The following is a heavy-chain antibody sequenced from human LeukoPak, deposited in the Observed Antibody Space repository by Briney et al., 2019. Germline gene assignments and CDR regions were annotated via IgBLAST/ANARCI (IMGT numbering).Heavy chain of an antibody. CDR1: GVSISSYY. D-gene: IGHD1-1*01. V-gene: IGHV4-59*01. Sequence: SETLSLTCTVSGVSISSYYWSWLRQPPGKGLEWIGYIYYSGSTNYNPSLKSRVTISVDTSKNQFSLKLSSVTAADTAVYYCARDRVPRYWGQGTLVTVSS. J-gene: IGHJ4*02. CDR3: ARDRVPRY. CDR2: IYYSGST.